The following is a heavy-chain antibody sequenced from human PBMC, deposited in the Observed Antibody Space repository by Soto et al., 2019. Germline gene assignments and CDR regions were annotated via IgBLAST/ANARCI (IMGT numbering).Heavy chain of an antibody. J-gene: IGHJ4*02. Sequence: EVQLLESGGGLVQPGGSLRLSCAASGFTFSSQAMAWVRQAPGKGLEWVSALTYTGGSPDYADSVKGRFTISRDNSKNTLYLQMNSLRAEDTAVYYCAKDLPGSGWSFDYWGQGTVVTVAS. CDR3: AKDLPGSGWSFDY. D-gene: IGHD6-19*01. CDR2: LTYTGGSP. V-gene: IGHV3-23*01. CDR1: GFTFSSQA.